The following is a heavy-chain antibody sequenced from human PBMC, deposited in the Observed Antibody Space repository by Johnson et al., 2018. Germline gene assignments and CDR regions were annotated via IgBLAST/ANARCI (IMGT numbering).Heavy chain of an antibody. CDR2: ISYDGSNK. CDR1: GFTFSSYG. Sequence: QLVESGGGVVQPGRSLRLSCAASGFTFSSYGMHWVRQAPGKGLDWVAVISYDGSNKYYADSVKGRFTISRDNSKNTLSLQMNRLRAEDSAVYYCANTHVEMATIGGAFDIWGQGTMVTVSS. V-gene: IGHV3-30*18. D-gene: IGHD5-24*01. CDR3: ANTHVEMATIGGAFDI. J-gene: IGHJ3*02.